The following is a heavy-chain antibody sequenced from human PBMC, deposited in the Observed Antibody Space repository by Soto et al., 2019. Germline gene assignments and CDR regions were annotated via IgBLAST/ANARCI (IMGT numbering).Heavy chain of an antibody. D-gene: IGHD6-13*01. Sequence: SVKVSCQASGFTFTSSAMQWVRQARGQRLEWIGWIVVGSGNTNYAQKFQERVTITRDMSTSTAYMELSSLRSEDTAVYYCAAGIASGFYYFDYWGQGTLVTVSS. J-gene: IGHJ4*02. CDR3: AAGIASGFYYFDY. CDR1: GFTFTSSA. V-gene: IGHV1-58*02. CDR2: IVVGSGNT.